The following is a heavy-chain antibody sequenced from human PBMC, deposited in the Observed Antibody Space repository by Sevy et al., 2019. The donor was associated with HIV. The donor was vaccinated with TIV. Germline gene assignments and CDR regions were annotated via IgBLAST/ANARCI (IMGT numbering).Heavy chain of an antibody. V-gene: IGHV4-4*07. Sequence: SETLSLTCTVSGGSISSYYWSWIRQPAGKVLEWIGRIYTSGSTNYNPSLKSRVTMSVDTSKNQFSLKLNSVTAADTAVYYCASGKVAANYNWFDPWGQGTLVTVSS. D-gene: IGHD2-15*01. CDR2: IYTSGST. CDR1: GGSISSYY. CDR3: ASGKVAANYNWFDP. J-gene: IGHJ5*02.